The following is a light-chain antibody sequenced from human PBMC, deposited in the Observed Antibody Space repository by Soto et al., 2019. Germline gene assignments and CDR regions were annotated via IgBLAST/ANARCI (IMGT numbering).Light chain of an antibody. CDR1: SSDVGGYKY. CDR3: SSYTSSSTVV. J-gene: IGLJ2*01. V-gene: IGLV2-14*01. Sequence: QSALTQPASVSGSPGQSITISCTGTSSDVGGYKYVSWYQQHPGKAPKLMIYDVSNLPSGVSNRFSVSKSGNTASLTISGLPAEDEADYYCSSYTSSSTVVFGGGTKLTVL. CDR2: DVS.